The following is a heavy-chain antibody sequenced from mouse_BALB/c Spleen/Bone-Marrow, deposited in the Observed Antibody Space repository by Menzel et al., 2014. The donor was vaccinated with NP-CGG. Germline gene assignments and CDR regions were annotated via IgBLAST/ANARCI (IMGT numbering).Heavy chain of an antibody. CDR3: ARYYYGSSNFDY. J-gene: IGHJ2*01. Sequence: EVQLQQSGPVLVKPGASEKISCKASGYSFTGYYMHWVQQIHVKCLEWIGRINPNNGATSYNQNFKDKASLTVDRSSSAAYMELHSLTSEDYAVYYCARYYYGSSNFDYWGKGTMFTVSS. CDR2: INPNNGAT. CDR1: GYSFTGYY. D-gene: IGHD1-1*01. V-gene: IGHV1-26*01.